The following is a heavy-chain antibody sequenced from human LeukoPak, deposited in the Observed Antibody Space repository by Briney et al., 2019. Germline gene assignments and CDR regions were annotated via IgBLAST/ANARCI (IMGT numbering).Heavy chain of an antibody. J-gene: IGHJ5*02. D-gene: IGHD2-15*01. CDR1: GGTFSSYA. CDR2: IIPIFGTA. CDR3: ARAKAQITLGYCSGGSCYSNWFDP. Sequence: SVKVSCKASGGTFSSYAISWVRQAPGQGLEWMGGIIPIFGTANYAQKFQGRVKITADESTSTAYMEPSSLRSEDTAVYYCARAKAQITLGYCSGGSCYSNWFDPWGQGTLVTVSS. V-gene: IGHV1-69*13.